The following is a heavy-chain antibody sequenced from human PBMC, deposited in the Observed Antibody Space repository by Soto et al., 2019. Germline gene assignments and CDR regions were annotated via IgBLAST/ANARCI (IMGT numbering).Heavy chain of an antibody. Sequence: GASVKVSCKASGYTFTSYGISWVRQAPGQGLEWMGWISAYNGNTNYAQKLQGRVTMTTDTSTSTAYMELRSLRSDDTAVYYCARDPHRVYYYDSSGSKPPFDYWGQGTLVTVSS. J-gene: IGHJ4*02. CDR1: GYTFTSYG. V-gene: IGHV1-18*01. CDR2: ISAYNGNT. D-gene: IGHD3-22*01. CDR3: ARDPHRVYYYDSSGSKPPFDY.